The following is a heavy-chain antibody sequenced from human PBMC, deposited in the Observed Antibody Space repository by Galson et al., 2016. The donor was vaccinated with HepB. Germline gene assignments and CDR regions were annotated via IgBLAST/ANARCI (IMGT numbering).Heavy chain of an antibody. CDR2: ISYDGSSK. CDR3: ARDPRKWQLGFSYGFDY. J-gene: IGHJ4*02. D-gene: IGHD5-18*01. V-gene: IGHV3-30*03. Sequence: SLRLSCAGSGFAFSNYGMHWVRQAPGKGLEWVAVISYDGSSKYSADSVKGRFTISRDNSKNTLYLQMNSLRVEDTAIYYCARDPRKWQLGFSYGFDYWGQGTLVTVSS. CDR1: GFAFSNYG.